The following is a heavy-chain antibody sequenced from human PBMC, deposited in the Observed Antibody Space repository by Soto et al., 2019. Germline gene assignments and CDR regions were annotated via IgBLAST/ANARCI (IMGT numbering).Heavy chain of an antibody. V-gene: IGHV4-31*03. CDR1: GGSISSGGYY. CDR2: IYYSGST. Sequence: PSETLSLTCTVSGGSISSGGYYWSWIRQHPGKGLEWIGYIYYSGSTYYNPSLKSRVTISVDTSKNQFSLKLSSVTAADTAVYYCARVPQDSTYYDFWSGYQLSDLEDYWGQGTLVTVSS. CDR3: ARVPQDSTYYDFWSGYQLSDLEDY. D-gene: IGHD3-3*01. J-gene: IGHJ4*02.